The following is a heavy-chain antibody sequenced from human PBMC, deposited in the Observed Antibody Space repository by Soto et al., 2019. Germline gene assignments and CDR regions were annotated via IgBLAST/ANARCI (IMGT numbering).Heavy chain of an antibody. CDR1: GGSISSGGYY. V-gene: IGHV4-31*03. CDR3: ASSRPLAGNDDFDI. J-gene: IGHJ3*02. CDR2: IYYSGST. Sequence: SETLSLTCTVSGGSISSGGYYWSWIRQHPGKGLEWIGYIYYSGSTYYNPSLKSRVTISVDTSKNQFSLKLSSVTAADTAVYYCASSRPLAGNDDFDIWGQGTMVTVSS. D-gene: IGHD6-13*01.